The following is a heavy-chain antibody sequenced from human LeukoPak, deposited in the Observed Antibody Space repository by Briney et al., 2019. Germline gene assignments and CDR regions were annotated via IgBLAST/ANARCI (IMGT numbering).Heavy chain of an antibody. V-gene: IGHV5-51*01. D-gene: IGHD2-2*01. CDR1: GYSFTSYW. J-gene: IGHJ5*02. Sequence: GESLKTSCKGSGYSFTSYWIGWVRQMPGKGLEWMGIIYPGDSDTRYSPSFQGQVTISADKSISTAYLQWSSLKASDTAMYYCARHRGLGYQPSQFDLWGQGTLVTVSS. CDR3: ARHRGLGYQPSQFDL. CDR2: IYPGDSDT.